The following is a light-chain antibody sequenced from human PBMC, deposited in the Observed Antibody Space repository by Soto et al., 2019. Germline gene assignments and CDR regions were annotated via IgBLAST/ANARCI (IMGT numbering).Light chain of an antibody. CDR1: TSNVGKNY. Sequence: QSVLTQPPPVSAAPGQKVSISCSGSTSNVGKNYVSWYQQLPGTAPKLVIYDDRRRPSGIPDRFSGSKSGTSATLAITGLQTGDEADYHCGTWDSSLSVWMFGAGTKLTVL. J-gene: IGLJ3*02. CDR2: DDR. V-gene: IGLV1-51*01. CDR3: GTWDSSLSVWM.